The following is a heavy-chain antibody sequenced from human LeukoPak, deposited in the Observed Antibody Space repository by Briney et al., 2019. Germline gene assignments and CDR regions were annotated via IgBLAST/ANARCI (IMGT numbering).Heavy chain of an antibody. Sequence: PSETLSLTCTVSGGSISSYYWSWIRQPPGKGLEWIGYIYYSGSTNYNPSLKSRVTISVDTSKNQFSLKLTTVTAADTAVYYCARTTEGGYTYGYFYYYYMDVWGKGTTVTVSS. CDR1: GGSISSYY. CDR3: ARTTEGGYTYGYFYYYYMDV. CDR2: IYYSGST. D-gene: IGHD5-18*01. J-gene: IGHJ6*03. V-gene: IGHV4-59*01.